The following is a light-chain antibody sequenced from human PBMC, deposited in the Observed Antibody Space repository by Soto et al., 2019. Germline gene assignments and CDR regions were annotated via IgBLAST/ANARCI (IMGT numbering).Light chain of an antibody. CDR2: NNN. J-gene: IGLJ2*01. Sequence: QSVLTPPPSASGTPGQRVTISCSGSSSNIGSDSVNWYQQLPETAPKLLIYNNNQRPSGVPDRFSGSKSGTSASLAISGLQSEDEADYYCAAWDDSLNGVVFGGGTKLTVL. CDR3: AAWDDSLNGVV. CDR1: SSNIGSDS. V-gene: IGLV1-44*01.